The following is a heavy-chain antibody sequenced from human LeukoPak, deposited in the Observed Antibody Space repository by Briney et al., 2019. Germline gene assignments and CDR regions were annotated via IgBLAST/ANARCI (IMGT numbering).Heavy chain of an antibody. CDR3: ARVHCSGGSCYPEDY. Sequence: ASVKVSCKASGYTFTTYNINWVRQAPGQGLEWMGWISGYNGNTNYAQKLQGRVTMTTDTSTSTAYMELRSLKSDDTAVYYCARVHCSGGSCYPEDYWGQGTLVTVSS. J-gene: IGHJ4*02. V-gene: IGHV1-18*01. CDR2: ISGYNGNT. CDR1: GYTFTTYN. D-gene: IGHD2-15*01.